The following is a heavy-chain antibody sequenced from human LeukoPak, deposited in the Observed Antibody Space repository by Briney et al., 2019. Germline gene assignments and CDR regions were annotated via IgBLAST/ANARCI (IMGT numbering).Heavy chain of an antibody. Sequence: ASVTVSCKASGYTFTSYGIRWVRQAPGQGLEWMGWISAYNGNTNYAQKLQGRVTMTTDTSTSTAYMELRSLRSDDTAVYYCARSPVLRYYYDSSGYYPLGYWGQGTLVTVSS. CDR1: GYTFTSYG. CDR3: ARSPVLRYYYDSSGYYPLGY. J-gene: IGHJ4*02. CDR2: ISAYNGNT. V-gene: IGHV1-18*01. D-gene: IGHD3-22*01.